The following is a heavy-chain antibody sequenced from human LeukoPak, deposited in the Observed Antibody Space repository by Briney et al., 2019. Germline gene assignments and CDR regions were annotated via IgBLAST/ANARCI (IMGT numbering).Heavy chain of an antibody. D-gene: IGHD3-22*01. CDR1: GGSISSSSYY. V-gene: IGHV4-39*01. CDR2: IYYSGST. CDR3: ARRRYYDSSGYYGDFDY. J-gene: IGHJ4*02. Sequence: SETLSLTCTVSGGSISSSSYYWGWIRQPPGKGLEWIGSIYYSGSTYYNPSLKSRVTISVDTSKNQFSLKLSSVTAADTAVYYCARRRYYDSSGYYGDFDYWGQGTLVTVSS.